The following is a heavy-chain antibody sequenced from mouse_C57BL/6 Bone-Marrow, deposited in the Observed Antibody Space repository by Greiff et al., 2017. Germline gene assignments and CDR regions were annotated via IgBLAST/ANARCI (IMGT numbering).Heavy chain of an antibody. CDR1: GYTFTSYW. Sequence: VQLQQSGTVLARPGASVKMSCKTSGYTFTSYWMHWVKQRPGQGLEWIGAIYPGNSDTSYNQKFKGTAKLTAVTSASTAYMELGSLTSGDSAIYYCTGYAMDYWGQGTSVTVSS. CDR3: TGYAMDY. V-gene: IGHV1-5*01. CDR2: IYPGNSDT. J-gene: IGHJ4*01.